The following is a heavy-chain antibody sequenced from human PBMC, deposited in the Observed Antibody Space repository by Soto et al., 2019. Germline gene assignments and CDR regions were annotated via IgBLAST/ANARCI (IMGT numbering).Heavy chain of an antibody. Sequence: QVQLQQWGAGLLKPSETLSLTCAVYGGSFSGYYWSWIRQPPGKGLEWIGEINHGGSTNYNPSLKSRITLSVDTSKTQLSLKLNSVTAADTDVYYCARTCITMVREDPNYGIDVWGQGTTVTASS. V-gene: IGHV4-34*01. D-gene: IGHD3-10*01. CDR2: INHGGST. CDR3: ARTCITMVREDPNYGIDV. J-gene: IGHJ6*02. CDR1: GGSFSGYY.